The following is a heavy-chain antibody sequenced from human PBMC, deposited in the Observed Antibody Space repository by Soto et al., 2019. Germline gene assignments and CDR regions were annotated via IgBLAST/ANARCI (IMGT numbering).Heavy chain of an antibody. D-gene: IGHD3-9*01. V-gene: IGHV3-23*01. Sequence: EVPLLESGGGLVQPGGSLRLSCAASGFTFSSYAMSWVRQAPGKGLEWVSAISGSGGSTYYADSVKGRFTISRDNSKNTLYLQMNSLRAEDTAVYYCANRPSFDWLLYDYYYYGMDVWGQGTTVTVSS. CDR3: ANRPSFDWLLYDYYYYGMDV. J-gene: IGHJ6*02. CDR1: GFTFSSYA. CDR2: ISGSGGST.